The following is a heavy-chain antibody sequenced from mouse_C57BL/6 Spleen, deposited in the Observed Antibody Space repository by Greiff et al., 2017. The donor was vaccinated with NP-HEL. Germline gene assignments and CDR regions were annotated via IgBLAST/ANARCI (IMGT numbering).Heavy chain of an antibody. CDR1: GFTFSSYG. CDR2: ISSGGSYT. J-gene: IGHJ2*01. D-gene: IGHD1-1*01. V-gene: IGHV5-6*01. CDR3: ARHYYGSSYDFDY. Sequence: EVQVVESGGDLVKPGGSLKLSCAASGFTFSSYGMSWVRQTPDKRLEWVATISSGGSYTYSPDSVKGRFTISRDNAKNTLYLQMSSLKSEDTAMYYCARHYYGSSYDFDYWGKGTTLTVSS.